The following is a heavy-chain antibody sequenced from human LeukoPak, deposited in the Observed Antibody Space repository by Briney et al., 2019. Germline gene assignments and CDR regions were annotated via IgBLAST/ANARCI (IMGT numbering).Heavy chain of an antibody. CDR3: TRPRVERYGGNYEGADY. V-gene: IGHV3-73*01. J-gene: IGHJ4*02. D-gene: IGHD4/OR15-4a*01. Sequence: GGSLRLSCAASGFTFSGSAMHWVRQASGKGLEWVGRIRSKANSYATAYAASVKGRFTISRDDSKNTAYLQMNSLKTEDTAVYYCTRPRVERYGGNYEGADYWGQGTLVTVSS. CDR1: GFTFSGSA. CDR2: IRSKANSYAT.